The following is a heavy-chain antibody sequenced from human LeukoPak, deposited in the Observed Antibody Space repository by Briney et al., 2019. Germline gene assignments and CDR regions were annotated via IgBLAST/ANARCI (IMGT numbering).Heavy chain of an antibody. J-gene: IGHJ4*02. Sequence: PGGSLRLSCVASGFTFSDYYMSWIRQAPGKGLEWASYISSSGNTIYYADSVKGRFTISGNNAKNSLYLQMNSQRAEDTAVYYCARVAGGGVLFYFDYWGQGTLVTVSS. CDR2: ISSSGNTI. CDR1: GFTFSDYY. D-gene: IGHD1-26*01. CDR3: ARVAGGGVLFYFDY. V-gene: IGHV3-11*01.